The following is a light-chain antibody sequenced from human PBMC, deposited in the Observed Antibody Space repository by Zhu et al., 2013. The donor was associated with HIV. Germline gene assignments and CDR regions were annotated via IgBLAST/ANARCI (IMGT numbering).Light chain of an antibody. V-gene: IGLV1-40*01. CDR1: SSNIGAGYD. J-gene: IGLJ1*01. CDR2: TTN. CDR3: AAWDDSLTGPRV. Sequence: QSVLTQPPSVSGAPGQRVTISCTGSSSNIGAGYDVHWYQQLPGTAPKLLIHTTNIRPSGVSDRFSGSKSGTSASLAISGLRSEDEADYYCAAWDDSLTGPRVFGTGTKVTVL.